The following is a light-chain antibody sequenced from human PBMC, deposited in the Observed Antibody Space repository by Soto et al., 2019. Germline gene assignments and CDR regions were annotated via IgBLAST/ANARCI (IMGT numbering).Light chain of an antibody. J-gene: IGKJ2*01. V-gene: IGKV1-39*01. CDR1: LSIGTY. CDR2: SVF. Sequence: DIQMAQSPSSLSASVGDRVSITCRASLSIGTYLNWYQQTPGQAPRLLIHSVFTLQTGVPSRFSGSGSGTEFTLTISSLQPEDSATYSCQQGYSSPQTFGEGTKLEIK. CDR3: QQGYSSPQT.